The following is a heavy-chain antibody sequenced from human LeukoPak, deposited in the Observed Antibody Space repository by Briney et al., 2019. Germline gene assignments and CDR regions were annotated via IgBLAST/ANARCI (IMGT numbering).Heavy chain of an antibody. CDR1: GVSISSSSYY. Sequence: SETLSLTCTVSGVSISSSSYYWGWIRQPPGKGLEWIGSIYYSGSTYYNPSLKSRVTISVDTSKNQFSLKLSSVTAADTAVYYCARTENYMDVWGKGTTVTVSS. CDR3: ARTENYMDV. J-gene: IGHJ6*03. V-gene: IGHV4-39*07. D-gene: IGHD2-21*02. CDR2: IYYSGST.